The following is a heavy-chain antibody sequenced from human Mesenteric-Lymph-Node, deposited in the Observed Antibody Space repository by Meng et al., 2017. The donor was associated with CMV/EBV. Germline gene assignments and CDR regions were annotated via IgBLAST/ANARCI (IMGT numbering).Heavy chain of an antibody. Sequence: GESLKISCAASGFTFRSYAMNWVRQAPGKGLEWVSSVSGSGANTYYADSVRGRFTISRDNSKDTVYLQMNSLRAEDTAVYYCAKAWVYAIPNWFDPWGQGTLVTVSS. J-gene: IGHJ5*02. CDR3: AKAWVYAIPNWFDP. CDR1: GFTFRSYA. D-gene: IGHD2-8*01. V-gene: IGHV3-23*01. CDR2: VSGSGANT.